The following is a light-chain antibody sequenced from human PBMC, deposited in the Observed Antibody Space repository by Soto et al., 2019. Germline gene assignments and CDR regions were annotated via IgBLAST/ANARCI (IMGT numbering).Light chain of an antibody. Sequence: DIQLTQSPSSLSASVGDRVTITCRARESISTYLNWFQQKPGKAPRLLIYAASSLHSGVASKFSSSGSGTDFTLTIRSLQPQDFAPYYCQETYSVPFFSFRPGTKVDIK. J-gene: IGKJ3*01. CDR2: AAS. V-gene: IGKV1-39*01. CDR3: QETYSVPFFS. CDR1: ESISTY.